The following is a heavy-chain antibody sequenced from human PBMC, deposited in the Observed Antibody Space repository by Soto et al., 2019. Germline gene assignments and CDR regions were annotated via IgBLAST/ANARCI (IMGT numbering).Heavy chain of an antibody. CDR3: ARVGPDIDY. Sequence: ASVTVSCQASGGTNSSCTISWVRQAPGQGLEWMGRIIPILGIANYAQKFQGRVTITSDKSTSTAYMELSSLRSEDTAVYYCARVGPDIDYWGQGTLVTV. J-gene: IGHJ4*02. V-gene: IGHV1-69*02. D-gene: IGHD1-26*01. CDR2: IIPILGIA. CDR1: GGTNSSCT.